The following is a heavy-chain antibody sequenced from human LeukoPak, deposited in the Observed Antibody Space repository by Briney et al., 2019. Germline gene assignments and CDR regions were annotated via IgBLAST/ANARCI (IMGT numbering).Heavy chain of an antibody. Sequence: GGSLRLSCAASGFTVSSNFMSWVRQAPGKGLEWVSGMSGGGRNTYYAESVKGRFTISGDNSNNTLYLQMNSLRAEDTAVYYCAKEPLSEGWFDPWGQGTLVTVSS. CDR1: GFTVSSNF. V-gene: IGHV3-23*01. CDR2: MSGGGRNT. CDR3: AKEPLSEGWFDP. J-gene: IGHJ5*02. D-gene: IGHD5/OR15-5a*01.